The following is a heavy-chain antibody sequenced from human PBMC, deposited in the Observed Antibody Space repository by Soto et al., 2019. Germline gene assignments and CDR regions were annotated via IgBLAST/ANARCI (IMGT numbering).Heavy chain of an antibody. Sequence: GGSLRLSCAASGFTFSSYAMSWVRQAPGKGLEWVSAISGSGGSTYYADSVKGRFTISRDNSKNTLYLQMSSLRAEDTAVYYCAKSTESYSSGWAGYWGQGTLVTVSS. CDR2: ISGSGGST. D-gene: IGHD6-19*01. CDR1: GFTFSSYA. CDR3: AKSTESYSSGWAGY. V-gene: IGHV3-23*01. J-gene: IGHJ4*02.